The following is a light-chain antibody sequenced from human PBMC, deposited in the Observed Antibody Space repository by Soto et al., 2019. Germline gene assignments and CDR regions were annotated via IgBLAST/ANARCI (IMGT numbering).Light chain of an antibody. J-gene: IGLJ3*02. CDR3: SSYAGRNTWV. CDR2: EVS. Sequence: QSALTQPPSASGSPGQSVTISCTGISSDVGGYKYVSWYQQHPGKAPKLMIFEVSRRPSGVPDRFSGSKSGNTASLTVSGLQSEDEADYYCSSYAGRNTWVFGGGTKLTVL. CDR1: SSDVGGYKY. V-gene: IGLV2-8*01.